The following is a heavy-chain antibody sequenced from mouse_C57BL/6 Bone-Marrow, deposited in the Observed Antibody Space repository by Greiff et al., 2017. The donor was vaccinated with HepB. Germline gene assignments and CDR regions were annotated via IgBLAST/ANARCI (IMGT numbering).Heavy chain of an antibody. J-gene: IGHJ4*01. CDR2: INPNNGGT. CDR1: GYTFTDYN. V-gene: IGHV1-18*01. Sequence: DVKLQESGPELVKPGASVKIPCKASGYTFTDYNMDWVKQSHGKSLEWIGDINPNNGGTIYNQKFKGKATLTVDKSSSTAYMELRSLTSEDTAVYYCARRGATIVTTYPYYAMDYWGQGTSVTVSS. D-gene: IGHD2-5*01. CDR3: ARRGATIVTTYPYYAMDY.